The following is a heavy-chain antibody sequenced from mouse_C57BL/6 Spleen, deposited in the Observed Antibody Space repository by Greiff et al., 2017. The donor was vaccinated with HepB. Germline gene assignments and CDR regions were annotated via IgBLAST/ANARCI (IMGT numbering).Heavy chain of an antibody. D-gene: IGHD2-3*01. V-gene: IGHV5-16*01. CDR3: ARESGDGYYPGDYFDY. CDR2: INYDGSST. Sequence: DVQLVESEGGLVQPGSSMKLSCTASGFTFSDYYMAWVRQVPEKGLEWVANINYDGSSTYYLDSLKSRFIISRDNAKNILYLQMSSLKSEDTATYYCARESGDGYYPGDYFDYWGQGTTLTVSS. CDR1: GFTFSDYY. J-gene: IGHJ2*01.